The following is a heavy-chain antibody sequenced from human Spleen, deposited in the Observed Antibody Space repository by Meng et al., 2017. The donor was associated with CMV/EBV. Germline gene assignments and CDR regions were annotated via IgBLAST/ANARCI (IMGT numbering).Heavy chain of an antibody. D-gene: IGHD5-24*01. V-gene: IGHV1-2*02. CDR2: INPNSGGT. CDR3: AREFGGIEMATNWFDP. CDR1: GYTFTSYG. Sequence: ASVKVSCKASGYTFTSYGISWVRQAPGQGLEWMGWINPNSGGTNYAQKFQGRVTMTRDTSISTAYMELSRLRSDDTAVYYCAREFGGIEMATNWFDPWGQGTLVTVSS. J-gene: IGHJ5*02.